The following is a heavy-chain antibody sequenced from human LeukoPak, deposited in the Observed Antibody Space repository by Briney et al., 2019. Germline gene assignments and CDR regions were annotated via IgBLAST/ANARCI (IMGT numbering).Heavy chain of an antibody. J-gene: IGHJ4*02. Sequence: SETLSLTCTVSGGSISRYYWSWIRQPPGKGREWIGYIYHSGSTNYNPSLKSRVTISVDTSKNQFSLKLSSVTAADTAVYYCARDLDDSSGYYDYWGQGTLVTVSS. CDR2: IYHSGST. V-gene: IGHV4-59*01. D-gene: IGHD3-22*01. CDR1: GGSISRYY. CDR3: ARDLDDSSGYYDY.